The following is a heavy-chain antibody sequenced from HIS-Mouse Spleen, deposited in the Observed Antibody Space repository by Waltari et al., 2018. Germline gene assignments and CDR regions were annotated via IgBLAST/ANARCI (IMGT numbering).Heavy chain of an antibody. J-gene: IGHJ3*02. CDR2: INPNSGGT. V-gene: IGHV1-2*02. Sequence: QVQLVQSGAEVKKPGASVEVSCMASGSTFNGHDLHWVRQAPGQGLEWMGWINPNSGGTNYAQKFQGRVTMTRDTSISTAYMELSRLRSDDTAVYYCARGTGTDAFDIWGQGTMVTVSS. CDR3: ARGTGTDAFDI. CDR1: GSTFNGHD. D-gene: IGHD1-1*01.